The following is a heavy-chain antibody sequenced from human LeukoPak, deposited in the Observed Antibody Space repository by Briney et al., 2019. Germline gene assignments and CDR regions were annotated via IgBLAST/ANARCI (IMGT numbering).Heavy chain of an antibody. D-gene: IGHD6-19*01. V-gene: IGHV3-23*01. J-gene: IGHJ4*02. CDR1: GFTFSSYA. CDR2: ISGSGGST. CDR3: ANIAVAGSDY. Sequence: PGASLRLSCAASGFTFSSYAMSCVRQAPGKGLEWVSAISGSGGSTYYADSVKGRFTISRDNSKNTLYPQMNSLRAEDTAVYYCANIAVAGSDYWGQGTLVTVSS.